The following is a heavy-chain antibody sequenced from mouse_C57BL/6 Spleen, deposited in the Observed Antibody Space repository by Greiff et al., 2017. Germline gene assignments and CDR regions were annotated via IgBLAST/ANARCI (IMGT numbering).Heavy chain of an antibody. CDR3: ARRFTTGRPMDY. CDR1: GYTFTSYW. Sequence: QVQLQQSGAELVRPGSSVKLSCKASGYTFTSYWMDWVKQRPGQGLEWIGNIYPSDSETHYNQKFKDKATLTVDKSSSTAYMQLSSLTSEDSAVYYCARRFTTGRPMDYWGQGTSVTVSP. J-gene: IGHJ4*01. V-gene: IGHV1-61*01. CDR2: IYPSDSET. D-gene: IGHD1-1*01.